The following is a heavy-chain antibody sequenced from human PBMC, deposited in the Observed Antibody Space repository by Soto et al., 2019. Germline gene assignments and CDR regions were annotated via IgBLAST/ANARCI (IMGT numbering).Heavy chain of an antibody. Sequence: EVQLLESGGGLVQPGGSLRLSCAASGFTFSSYAMSWVRQAPGKGLEWVSAISGSGGSTYYADSVKGRFTISRDNSKNTLYLQMNSLRAEDTAVYYCAKIRRGYSGYDDAYSFDYWGQGTLVTVYS. CDR2: ISGSGGST. V-gene: IGHV3-23*01. CDR1: GFTFSSYA. CDR3: AKIRRGYSGYDDAYSFDY. J-gene: IGHJ4*02. D-gene: IGHD5-12*01.